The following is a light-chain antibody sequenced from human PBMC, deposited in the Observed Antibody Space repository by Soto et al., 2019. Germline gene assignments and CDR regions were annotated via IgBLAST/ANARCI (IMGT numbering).Light chain of an antibody. V-gene: IGLV4-60*03. Sequence: QPVLTQSSSASASLGSSVKLACTVSSGHITYIIAWHQQQPGKAPRYLMKLERSGNYNKGSGVPDRFSGSSSGADRYLTISSIQSGDEGDYYCVPWDSYPHVFGGGTKLTVL. CDR1: SGHITYI. CDR3: VPWDSYPHV. J-gene: IGLJ2*01. CDR2: LERSGNY.